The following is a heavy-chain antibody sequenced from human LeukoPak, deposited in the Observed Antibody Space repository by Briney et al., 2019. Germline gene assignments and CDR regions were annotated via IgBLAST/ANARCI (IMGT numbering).Heavy chain of an antibody. Sequence: GASVKVSCKASGYTFSGYYLHWVRQAPGQGLEWMGRINPNSGGTKSADSFQGRVTMTSDTSISTAYMELSRLRSDDTAIYYCARDKKINTWLYGGCDSWGQGTLVTVSS. CDR3: ARDKKINTWLYGGCDS. CDR1: GYTFSGYY. CDR2: INPNSGGT. D-gene: IGHD3-16*01. V-gene: IGHV1-2*02. J-gene: IGHJ4*02.